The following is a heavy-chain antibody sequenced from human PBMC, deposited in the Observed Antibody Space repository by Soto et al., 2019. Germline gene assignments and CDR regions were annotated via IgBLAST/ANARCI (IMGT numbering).Heavy chain of an antibody. CDR3: SGGVGDAF. Sequence: EVHLMESGGGLDQTGGSLRLSCAIFESTVRRDWMDWVRQAPGTGLEWVAHTNQDGSKKYYVDSVKGRFTISRDNSKNSLYLQMDDLRAGDTAMYYCSGGVGDAFWGQGTLVTVSS. V-gene: IGHV3-7*04. D-gene: IGHD1-26*01. CDR1: ESTVRRDW. CDR2: TNQDGSKK. J-gene: IGHJ4*02.